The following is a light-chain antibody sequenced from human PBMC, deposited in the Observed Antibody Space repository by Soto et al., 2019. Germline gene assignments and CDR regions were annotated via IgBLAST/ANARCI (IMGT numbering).Light chain of an antibody. CDR3: SSYTSSNTYV. V-gene: IGLV2-14*01. CDR1: SSDVGGHNY. J-gene: IGLJ1*01. Sequence: QSALTQPASVSGSPGQAITIPCTGSSSDVGGHNYVSWYQQHPGKAPKLMIFEVSHRPSGVSNRFSGSKSGDTASLTISGLQAEDEADYYCSSYTSSNTYVFGTATKVTVL. CDR2: EVS.